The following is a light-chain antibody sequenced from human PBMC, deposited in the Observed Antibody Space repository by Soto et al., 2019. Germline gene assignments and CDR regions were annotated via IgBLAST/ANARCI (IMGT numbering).Light chain of an antibody. CDR2: DND. CDR3: AAWDDSLSGRYV. J-gene: IGLJ1*01. V-gene: IGLV1-47*02. CDR1: SSNIGSNF. Sequence: QSVLTQPPSASGPPGQRVTISCSGGSSNIGSNFVYWYQQLPGTAPKLFIYDNDQRPSGVPDRISGSKSGTSASLAISGLRSEDEADYYCAAWDDSLSGRYVFGTGTKLTVL.